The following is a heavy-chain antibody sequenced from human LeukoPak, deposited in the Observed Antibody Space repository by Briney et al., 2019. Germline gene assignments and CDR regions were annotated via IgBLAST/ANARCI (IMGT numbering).Heavy chain of an antibody. CDR2: ISAYNGNT. J-gene: IGHJ4*02. CDR1: GYTFTSYG. V-gene: IGHV1-18*01. Sequence: ASVKVSCKASGYTFTSYGISWVRQAPGQGLEWMGWISAYNGNTNYAQKLQGRVTMTTDTSTSTAYMELRSLRSDDTAVYYCARDPAIYCSGGSCDSGPDYWGQGTLVTVSS. CDR3: ARDPAIYCSGGSCDSGPDY. D-gene: IGHD2-15*01.